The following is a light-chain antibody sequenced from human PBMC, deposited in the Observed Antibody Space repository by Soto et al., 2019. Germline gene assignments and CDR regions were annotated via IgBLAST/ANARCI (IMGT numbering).Light chain of an antibody. CDR1: EAISNY. V-gene: IGKV1-33*01. Sequence: DIRMTQSPSSLSASVGDRVTITCQASEAISNYLHWYQQKPGKAPQLVIHDASNLETGVPSRFTGSGSGTHFTFTISSLKPEDAATYYCHQFGNLPQTFGQGTRVEIK. CDR3: HQFGNLPQT. CDR2: DAS. J-gene: IGKJ1*01.